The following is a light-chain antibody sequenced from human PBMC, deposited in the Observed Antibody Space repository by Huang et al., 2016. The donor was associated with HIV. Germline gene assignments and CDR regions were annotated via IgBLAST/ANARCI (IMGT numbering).Light chain of an antibody. Sequence: ERVLTQSPGTLSVSPGERATLSCRTSQGIGNSLAWYQLKPGQAPSLLIYETFIRASDVPDRFSGGGSEIDFTLTISGLQSEDSAVYYCQQYHEWPRTFGQGTKVEIK. V-gene: IGKV3-15*01. CDR1: QGIGNS. J-gene: IGKJ2*01. CDR3: QQYHEWPRT. CDR2: ETF.